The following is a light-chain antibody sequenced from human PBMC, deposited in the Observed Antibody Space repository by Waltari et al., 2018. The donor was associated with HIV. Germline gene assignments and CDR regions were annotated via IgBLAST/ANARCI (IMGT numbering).Light chain of an antibody. Sequence: QSVLTQPPSASGTPGQSVSISCSGSRSNIGSNYVYWYQHLPGTPPKVVIYRSEQRPSGVPDRFSGSNSGTSASLAISGLRSEDEAHYYCASWDDNLSGWVFGGGTKLTVL. CDR2: RSE. J-gene: IGLJ3*02. V-gene: IGLV1-47*01. CDR3: ASWDDNLSGWV. CDR1: RSNIGSNY.